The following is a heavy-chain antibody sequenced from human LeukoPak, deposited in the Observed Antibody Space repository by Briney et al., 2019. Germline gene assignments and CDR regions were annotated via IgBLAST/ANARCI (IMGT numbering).Heavy chain of an antibody. D-gene: IGHD2-2*02. CDR3: AKDDGMGYCSSTSCYRGPFDY. J-gene: IGHJ4*02. CDR2: ISGSGGST. Sequence: GGSLRFSCAASGFTFSSYAMSWVRQAPGKGLEWASAISGSGGSTYYADSVKGRFTISRDNSKNTLYLQMNSLRAEDTAAYYCAKDDGMGYCSSTSCYRGPFDYWGQGTLVTVSS. V-gene: IGHV3-23*01. CDR1: GFTFSSYA.